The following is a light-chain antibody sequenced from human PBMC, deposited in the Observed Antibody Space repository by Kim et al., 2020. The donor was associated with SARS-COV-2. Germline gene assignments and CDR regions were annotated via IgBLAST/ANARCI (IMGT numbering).Light chain of an antibody. CDR1: QSVRSSY. CDR3: QQYGTSPRT. Sequence: EIVLMQSPGTLSLSPGEGATLSCRARQSVRSSYLAWYQQKPGQAPRLLIYGASSRATGIPDRFSGSGSGTDFTLTINRLEPEDFAVYYCQQYGTSPRTFGQGTKVDIK. CDR2: GAS. J-gene: IGKJ1*01. V-gene: IGKV3-20*01.